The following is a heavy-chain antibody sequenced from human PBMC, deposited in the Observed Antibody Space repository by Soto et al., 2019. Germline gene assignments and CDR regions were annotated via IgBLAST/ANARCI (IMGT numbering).Heavy chain of an antibody. CDR2: ISPYTGNT. V-gene: IGHV1-18*01. Sequence: QVQLVQSGDEVKKPRASVKVSCKASGYIFVNYGIAWVRQAPGQGLEWMGWISPYTGNTHSASKVQGRLTMTTDTPTSTAYMDLGSLTSDDTAVYYCVMVDNYVTPTPQDVWGQGTTVTVSS. CDR3: VMVDNYVTPTPQDV. CDR1: GYIFVNYG. D-gene: IGHD3-16*01. J-gene: IGHJ6*02.